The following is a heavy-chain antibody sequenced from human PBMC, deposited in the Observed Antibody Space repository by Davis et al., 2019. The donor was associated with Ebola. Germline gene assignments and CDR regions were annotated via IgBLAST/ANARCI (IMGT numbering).Heavy chain of an antibody. V-gene: IGHV3-53*05. CDR1: GFTVSSSY. J-gene: IGHJ4*03. D-gene: IGHD2-15*01. CDR3: ARDGDIGYGYFDF. Sequence: GESLKISCAASGFTVSSSYMSWVRQAPGKGLEWVSVIYRGGDIYYADFVRGRFTISRDNSKNTLYLQMNSLRAEDTAVYYCARDGDIGYGYFDFWGQGTTVTVSS. CDR2: IYRGGDI.